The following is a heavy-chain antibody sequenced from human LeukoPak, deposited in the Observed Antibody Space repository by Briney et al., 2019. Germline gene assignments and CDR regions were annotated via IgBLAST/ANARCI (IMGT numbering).Heavy chain of an antibody. CDR3: AKDDGDSAKGYYFDY. J-gene: IGHJ4*02. Sequence: GGSLRLSCIASGFTFSRYVMSWVRQSPGKGPEWVSTISASSGATSYADSVKGRFTISRDNSKNTLYLQMNSLRAEDTALYYCAKDDGDSAKGYYFDYWGQGTLVTVSS. CDR1: GFTFSRYV. CDR2: ISASSGAT. V-gene: IGHV3-23*01. D-gene: IGHD4-17*01.